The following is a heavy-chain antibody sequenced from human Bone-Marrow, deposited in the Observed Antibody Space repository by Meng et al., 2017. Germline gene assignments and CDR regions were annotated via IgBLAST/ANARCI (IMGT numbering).Heavy chain of an antibody. Sequence: QVQRQRGGTGQLKPSQSLSFPCAVYAGIFSCFYWSWIRQPTGKGLEWIGEINHSGSTNYDPSLKRRVTISVDTSKNQFSLKLSSVTAADTAVYYCASSLRPWGYFDYWGQGTLVTVSS. V-gene: IGHV4-34*01. CDR1: AGIFSCFY. CDR3: ASSLRPWGYFDY. D-gene: IGHD1-26*01. J-gene: IGHJ4*02. CDR2: INHSGST.